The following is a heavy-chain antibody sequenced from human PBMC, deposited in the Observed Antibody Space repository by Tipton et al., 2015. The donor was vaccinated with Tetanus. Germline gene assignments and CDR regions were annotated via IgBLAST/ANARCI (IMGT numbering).Heavy chain of an antibody. CDR3: ARDRGEDWTNFYYMDV. CDR1: GFIFSDYW. J-gene: IGHJ6*03. V-gene: IGHV3-7*01. D-gene: IGHD3/OR15-3a*01. Sequence: SLRLSRSAPGFIFSDYWMSWVRQAPGKGLEWVANINRSGGGKYYVDSVKGRFTISRDEAKKSVYLEMSSLTVGDTAVHFCARDRGEDWTNFYYMDVWGKGATVIVSS. CDR2: INRSGGGK.